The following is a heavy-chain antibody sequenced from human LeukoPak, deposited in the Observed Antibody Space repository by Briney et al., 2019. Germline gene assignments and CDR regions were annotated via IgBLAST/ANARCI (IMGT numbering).Heavy chain of an antibody. V-gene: IGHV1-2*02. CDR3: AGPWDQVGFDP. J-gene: IGHJ5*02. Sequence: ASVTVSCKASGSTFTGYYLHWVRRAPGQGLEWMGWIYPKTGGTSYAQKFQGRVTMTRDTSISTAYMELIGLRSDDTAVYYCAGPWDQVGFDPWGQGTLVSVSS. CDR1: GSTFTGYY. CDR2: IYPKTGGT. D-gene: IGHD1-26*01.